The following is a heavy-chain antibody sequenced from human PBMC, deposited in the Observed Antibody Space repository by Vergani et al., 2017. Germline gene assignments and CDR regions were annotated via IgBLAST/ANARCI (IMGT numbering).Heavy chain of an antibody. Sequence: QVQLQESGPGLAKPSQTLSLTCTVSGGSISSGSYYWSWIRQPAGKGLEWIGRIYTSGGTNYSPSLKSRVIISVDTSKNQFSLKLSSVTAADTAVYYCARGIVRGIHYYYYMDVWGKGTTVTVSS. CDR2: IYTSGGT. CDR3: ARGIVRGIHYYYYMDV. D-gene: IGHD6-13*01. V-gene: IGHV4-61*02. CDR1: GGSISSGSYY. J-gene: IGHJ6*03.